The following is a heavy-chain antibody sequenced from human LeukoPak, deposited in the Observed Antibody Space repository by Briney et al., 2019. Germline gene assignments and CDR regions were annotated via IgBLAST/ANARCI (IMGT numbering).Heavy chain of an antibody. CDR2: ISSNGGST. V-gene: IGHV3-64*02. J-gene: IGHJ4*02. Sequence: PGGSLRLSCADSGFTFSSFAIHWVRQAPGKGLEYVSAISSNGGSTYYADSVKGRFTISRDNSKNTLYLQMGSLRAEDMAVYYCARIIGAAGTRYFDYWGQGTQVTVSS. CDR1: GFTFSSFA. D-gene: IGHD6-13*01. CDR3: ARIIGAAGTRYFDY.